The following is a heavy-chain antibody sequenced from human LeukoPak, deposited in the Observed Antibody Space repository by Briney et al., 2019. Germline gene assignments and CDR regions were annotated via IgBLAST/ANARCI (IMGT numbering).Heavy chain of an antibody. J-gene: IGHJ5*02. CDR1: GYSFTSYW. D-gene: IGHD3-3*01. Sequence: LGESLKISCKGSGYSFTSYWIGWVRQMPGKGLEWMGIIYPGDSDTRYSPSFQGQVTISADKSISTAYLQWSSLKASDTAMYYCARLPYYDFWSGYPNWFDPWGQGTLVTVSS. CDR2: IYPGDSDT. CDR3: ARLPYYDFWSGYPNWFDP. V-gene: IGHV5-51*01.